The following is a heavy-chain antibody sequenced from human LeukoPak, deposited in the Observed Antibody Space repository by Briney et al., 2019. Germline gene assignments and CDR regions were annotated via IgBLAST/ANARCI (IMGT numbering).Heavy chain of an antibody. J-gene: IGHJ4*02. CDR3: ARVTGYMIEDYFDY. D-gene: IGHD3-22*01. Sequence: SETLSLTCTVSGGSISSYYWSWIRQPPGKGLEWIGYIYYSGSTNYNSSLKSRVTISVDTSKNQFSLRLSSVTAADTAVYYCARVTGYMIEDYFDYWGQETLVTVSS. CDR2: IYYSGST. V-gene: IGHV4-59*01. CDR1: GGSISSYY.